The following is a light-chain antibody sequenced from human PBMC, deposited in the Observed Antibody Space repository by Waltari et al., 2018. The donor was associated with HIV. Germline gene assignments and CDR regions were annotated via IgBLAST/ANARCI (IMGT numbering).Light chain of an antibody. J-gene: IGLJ1*01. V-gene: IGLV1-44*01. Sequence: QSVLTQPPSASGTPGQRITISCSGSRSHIARTHVNWFLQLPGAAPNFLIYFNDQRTSGFPDRFSGSKSGTSAYLAISGLQSGDEADYYCAAWDDNLKVYAFGTGTKVTVL. CDR2: FND. CDR1: RSHIARTH. CDR3: AAWDDNLKVYA.